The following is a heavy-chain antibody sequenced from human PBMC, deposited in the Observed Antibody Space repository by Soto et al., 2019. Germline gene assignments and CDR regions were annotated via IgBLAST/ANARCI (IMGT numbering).Heavy chain of an antibody. CDR1: GGSISSYY. J-gene: IGHJ5*02. V-gene: IGHV4-59*01. Sequence: PSETLSLTCTVSGGSISSYYWSWIRQPPGKGLEWIGYIYYSGSTNYNPSLKSRVTISVDTSKNQFSLKLSSVTAADTAVYYCARTKDIVVVPAATWFDPWGQGTLVTSPQ. CDR2: IYYSGST. D-gene: IGHD2-2*01. CDR3: ARTKDIVVVPAATWFDP.